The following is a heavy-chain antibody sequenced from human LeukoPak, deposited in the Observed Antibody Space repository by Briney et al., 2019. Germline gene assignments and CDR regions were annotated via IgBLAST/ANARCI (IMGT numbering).Heavy chain of an antibody. CDR3: ARNLGYCSGGSCYTLGY. CDR1: GFIVSNNH. D-gene: IGHD2-15*01. J-gene: IGHJ4*02. V-gene: IGHV3-23*01. CDR2: ISGSGGST. Sequence: GGSLRLSCAASGFIVSNNHINWIRQAPGKGLEWVSAISGSGGSTYYADSVKGRFTISRDNSKNTLYLQMNSLRAEDTAVYYCARNLGYCSGGSCYTLGYWGQGTLVTVSS.